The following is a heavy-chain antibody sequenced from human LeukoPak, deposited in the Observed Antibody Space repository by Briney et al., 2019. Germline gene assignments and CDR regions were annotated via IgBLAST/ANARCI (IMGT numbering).Heavy chain of an antibody. Sequence: ASVKVSCKASGYTFTSYYMHWVRQAPGQGLEWMGIINPSGGSTSYAQKFQGRVTMTRDMSTSTVYMELSSLRSEDTAVYYCAREVGPYYYDSSGFDYWGQGTLVTVSS. CDR3: AREVGPYYYDSSGFDY. CDR2: INPSGGST. V-gene: IGHV1-46*01. CDR1: GYTFTSYY. D-gene: IGHD3-22*01. J-gene: IGHJ4*02.